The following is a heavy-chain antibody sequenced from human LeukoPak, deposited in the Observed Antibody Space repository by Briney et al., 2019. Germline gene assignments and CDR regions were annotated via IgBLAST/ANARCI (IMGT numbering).Heavy chain of an antibody. D-gene: IGHD6-13*01. J-gene: IGHJ3*02. CDR1: GFTFSSYA. CDR3: AKDGSSGIAATADSFDI. CDR2: VSGSGGTT. V-gene: IGHV3-23*01. Sequence: GGSVRLSCAASGFTFSSYAMSWVRQAPGKGLEWVSDVSGSGGTTSYADSVKGRFTISRDNSKNTLYLQMNSLRAEDTAVYYCAKDGSSGIAATADSFDIWGQGTMVSVSP.